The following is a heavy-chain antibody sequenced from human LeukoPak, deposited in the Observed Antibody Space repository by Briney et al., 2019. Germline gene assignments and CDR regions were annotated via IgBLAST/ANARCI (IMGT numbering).Heavy chain of an antibody. CDR2: IYYSGST. V-gene: IGHV4-34*01. J-gene: IGHJ4*02. Sequence: PSETLSLTCAVYGGSFSGYYWGWIRQPPGKGLEWIGSIYYSGSTYYNPSLKSRVTISVDTSKNQFSLKLSSVTAADTAVYYCGSGEYDFWSGRNKGLLYWGQGTLVTVSS. CDR3: GSGEYDFWSGRNKGLLY. D-gene: IGHD3-3*01. CDR1: GGSFSGYY.